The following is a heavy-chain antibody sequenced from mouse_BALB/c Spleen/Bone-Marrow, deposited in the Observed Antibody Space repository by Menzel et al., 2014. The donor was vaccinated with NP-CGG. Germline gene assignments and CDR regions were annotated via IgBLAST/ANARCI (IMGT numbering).Heavy chain of an antibody. CDR2: ISCXXGAT. V-gene: IGHV1S34*01. J-gene: IGHJ4*01. CDR1: GYSFTGXY. Sequence: LVKTGASVKISCKASGYSFTGXYXHWVXQSXXXXXXWIXXISCXXGATSYNQKFKGKATFTVDTSSSTAYMQFNSLTSEDSAVYYCARRGNPIVYYAMDYWGQGTSVTVSS. CDR3: ARRGNPIVYYAMDY.